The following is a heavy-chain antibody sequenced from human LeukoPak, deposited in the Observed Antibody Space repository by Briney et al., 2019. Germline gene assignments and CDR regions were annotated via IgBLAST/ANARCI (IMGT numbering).Heavy chain of an antibody. J-gene: IGHJ4*02. D-gene: IGHD2-2*01. CDR2: ISDRGGST. Sequence: GGSLRLSCAASGFTFSNYAMSWVRQAPGKGLEWVSGISDRGGSTYYADSVKGRFTISRDNAKSTLYLQMNSLRAEDTAVYYCARDYARAVEYWGQGTLATVSS. V-gene: IGHV3-23*01. CDR3: ARDYARAVEY. CDR1: GFTFSNYA.